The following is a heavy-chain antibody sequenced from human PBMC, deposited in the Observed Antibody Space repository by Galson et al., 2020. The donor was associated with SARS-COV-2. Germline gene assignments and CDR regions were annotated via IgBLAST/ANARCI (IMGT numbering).Heavy chain of an antibody. Sequence: GESLQLSCAASGFTFSDYYMSWIRQAPGKGLEWVSYISSSGSTIYYADSVKGRFTISRDNAKNSLYLQMNSLRAEDTAVYYCARDLVAAAGNYYYYGMDVRGQGTTVTVSS. CDR2: ISSSGSTI. D-gene: IGHD6-13*01. CDR1: GFTFSDYY. J-gene: IGHJ6*02. CDR3: ARDLVAAAGNYYYYGMDV. V-gene: IGHV3-11*01.